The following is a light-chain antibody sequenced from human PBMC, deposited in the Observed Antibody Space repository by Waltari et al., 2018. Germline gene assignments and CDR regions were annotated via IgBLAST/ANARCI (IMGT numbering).Light chain of an antibody. CDR1: SSNIGAGFD. CDR3: LSYDRGRSGI. Sequence: QSVLTQPPSVSGAPGQSVTISCTGSSSNIGAGFDVHWYQHLPGTAPKLRIFGNTHRPSGVPARFSGSNSGTSASRAITGLRPEEEADYFCLSYDRGRSGIFGGGTKLTVL. V-gene: IGLV1-40*01. J-gene: IGLJ2*01. CDR2: GNT.